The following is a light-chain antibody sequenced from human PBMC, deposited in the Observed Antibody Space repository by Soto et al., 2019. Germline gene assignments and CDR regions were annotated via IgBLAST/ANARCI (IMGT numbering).Light chain of an antibody. CDR2: DVS. V-gene: IGLV2-14*03. CDR3: SSYTSSSTVV. Sequence: QSVLTQPASVSGSPGQSITISCTGTSSDVGGYNYVSWYQQHPGKAPKRIIYDVSNRPSGVSNRFSGSKSGNTASLTISGLQAEDEADYYCSSYTSSSTVVFGGGTKLTVL. CDR1: SSDVGGYNY. J-gene: IGLJ2*01.